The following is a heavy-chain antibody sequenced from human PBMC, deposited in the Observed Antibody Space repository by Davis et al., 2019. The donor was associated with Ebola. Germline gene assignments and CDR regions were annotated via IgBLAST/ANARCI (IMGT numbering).Heavy chain of an antibody. CDR1: GGSFSGYY. J-gene: IGHJ6*02. CDR2: INHSGST. CDR3: ARDSMVQGVLYYYGMDV. Sequence: SETLSLTCAVYGGSFSGYYWSWIRQPPGKGLEWIGEINHSGSTNYNPSLKSRVTISVDTSKNQFSLKLSSVTAADTAVYYCARDSMVQGVLYYYGMDVWGQGTTVTVSS. V-gene: IGHV4-34*01. D-gene: IGHD3-10*01.